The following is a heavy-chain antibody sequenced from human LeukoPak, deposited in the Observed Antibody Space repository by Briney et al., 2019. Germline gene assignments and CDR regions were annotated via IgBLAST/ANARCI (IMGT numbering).Heavy chain of an antibody. CDR3: ARETGPIRYYYGSGSTYNWFDP. CDR2: INPNSGGT. CDR1: GYTFTGYY. V-gene: IGHV1-2*02. J-gene: IGHJ5*02. Sequence: ASVKVSCKASGYTFTGYYMHWVRQAPGQGLEWMGWINPNSGGTNYAQKFQGRVTMTRDTSISTAYMELSRLRSDDTAVYYCARETGPIRYYYGSGSTYNWFDPWGQGTLVTVSS. D-gene: IGHD3-10*01.